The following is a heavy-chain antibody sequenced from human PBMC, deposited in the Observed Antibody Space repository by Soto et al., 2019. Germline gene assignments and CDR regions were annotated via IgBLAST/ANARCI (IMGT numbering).Heavy chain of an antibody. V-gene: IGHV3-53*01. CDR1: GFTVSSNY. D-gene: IGHD5-18*01. Sequence: GGSLRLSCAASGFTVSSNYMTWVRQAPGKGLEWVSVMYSGGTTYYADSVKGRFTISRDNSKNTLYLQMNSLRAEDKAVYHCARATSDRAMVFDYWGQGTLVTVSS. CDR3: ARATSDRAMVFDY. J-gene: IGHJ4*02. CDR2: MYSGGTT.